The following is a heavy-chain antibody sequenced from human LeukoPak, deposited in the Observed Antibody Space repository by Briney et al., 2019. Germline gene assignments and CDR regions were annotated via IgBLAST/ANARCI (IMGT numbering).Heavy chain of an antibody. V-gene: IGHV3-23*01. Sequence: PSETLSLTCAVYGGSFSGYYWSWIRQAPGKGLEWVSAMSGGGGGTNTHYADSVKARFTVSRDNSKNTLYLQMNSLRVDDTAVYYGARGGGIVIRRADYWGQGTLVTVSS. CDR1: GGSFSGYY. CDR2: MSGGGGGTNT. J-gene: IGHJ4*02. D-gene: IGHD1-26*01. CDR3: ARGGGIVIRRADY.